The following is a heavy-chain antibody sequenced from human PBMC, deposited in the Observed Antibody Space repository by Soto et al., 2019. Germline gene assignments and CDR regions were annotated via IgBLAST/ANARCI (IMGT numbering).Heavy chain of an antibody. CDR3: VRYCSTTLCNGVATRTFDY. V-gene: IGHV3-48*03. J-gene: IGHJ4*02. CDR1: RFTFSTYE. Sequence: PGGSLRLSCAASRFTFSTYEMNWVRQAPGKGLEWVSYISTSGSTVYYADSVKGRFTIYRDNTRNSLYLQMNSLRDEDTALYYCVRYCSTTLCNGVATRTFDYWGQGTLVTVSS. D-gene: IGHD2-2*01. CDR2: ISTSGSTV.